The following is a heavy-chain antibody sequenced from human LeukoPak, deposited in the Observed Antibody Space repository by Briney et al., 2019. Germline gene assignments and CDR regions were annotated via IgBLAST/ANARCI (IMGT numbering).Heavy chain of an antibody. CDR2: ISYDGSNK. D-gene: IGHD5-18*01. J-gene: IGHJ4*02. CDR1: GFTFSSYA. Sequence: PGRSLRLSCAASGFTFSSYAMHWVRQAPGKGLEWVAVISYDGSNKYYADSVKGRFTISRDNSKNTLYLQMNSLRAEDTAVYYCARDSYGHDYWGQGTLVTVSS. V-gene: IGHV3-30*04. CDR3: ARDSYGHDY.